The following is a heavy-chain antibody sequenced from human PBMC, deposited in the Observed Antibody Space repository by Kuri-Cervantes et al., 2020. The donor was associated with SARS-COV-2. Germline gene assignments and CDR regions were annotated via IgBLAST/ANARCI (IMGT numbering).Heavy chain of an antibody. Sequence: SQTLSLTCAVYGGSFSGYYWSWIRQPPGKGLEWIGEINHSGSTNYNSSLKSRVTISVDTSKNQFSLKLSSVTAADTAVYYCARGSVVPAANDYWGQGTLVTVSS. J-gene: IGHJ4*02. CDR2: INHSGST. CDR3: ARGSVVPAANDY. V-gene: IGHV4-34*01. CDR1: GGSFSGYY. D-gene: IGHD2-2*01.